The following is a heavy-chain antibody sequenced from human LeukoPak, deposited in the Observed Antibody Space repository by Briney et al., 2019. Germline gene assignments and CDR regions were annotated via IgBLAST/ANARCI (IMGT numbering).Heavy chain of an antibody. V-gene: IGHV1-8*02. D-gene: IGHD6-13*01. CDR3: ASHGAAAGTLGDY. CDR2: MNPNSGNT. Sequence: ASVKVSCKASGGTFSNYAISWVRQAPGQGLEWMGWMNPNSGNTGYAQKFQGRVTMTRNTSISTAYMELSSLRSEDTAVYYCASHGAAAGTLGDYWGQGTLVTVSS. J-gene: IGHJ4*02. CDR1: GGTFSNYA.